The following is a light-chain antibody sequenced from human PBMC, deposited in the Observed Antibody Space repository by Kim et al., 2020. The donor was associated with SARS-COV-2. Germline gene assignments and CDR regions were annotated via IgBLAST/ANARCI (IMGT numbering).Light chain of an antibody. J-gene: IGLJ3*02. CDR3: AAWDDSLSAWV. CDR1: SSNIGSNS. Sequence: GHRVTISLSGSSSNIGSNSVYWYKQLPGTAPKVLIYRNNQRPSGVPDRFSGSKSGTSASLAISGLRSEDEADYYCAAWDDSLSAWVFGGGTQLTVL. V-gene: IGLV1-47*01. CDR2: RNN.